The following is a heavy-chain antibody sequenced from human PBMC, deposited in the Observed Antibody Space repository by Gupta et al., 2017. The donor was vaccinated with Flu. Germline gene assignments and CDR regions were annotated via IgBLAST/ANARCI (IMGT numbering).Heavy chain of an antibody. CDR3: ASGLKPYCGGDCYSDY. V-gene: IGHV1-2*02. CDR1: GYTFTGYY. D-gene: IGHD2-21*02. J-gene: IGHJ4*02. Sequence: VQPAQSGAEVKKPGASVKVSCKASGYTFTGYYMHWVRQAPGQGLELMGWITPNSGGTNYAQRFQGRVTMTRDTYISTAYMELSRLRSDDTAVYYCASGLKPYCGGDCYSDYWGQGTLVTVAS. CDR2: ITPNSGGT.